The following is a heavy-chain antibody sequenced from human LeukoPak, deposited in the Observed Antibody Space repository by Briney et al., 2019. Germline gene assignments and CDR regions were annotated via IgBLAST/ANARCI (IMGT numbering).Heavy chain of an antibody. D-gene: IGHD6-19*01. CDR2: INYGSTGT. V-gene: IGHV3-23*01. CDR1: GFTFSSYA. CDR3: AKEEYNSGWYKWFGP. Sequence: GGSLRLSCAASGFTFSSYAMSWVRQAPGKGLEWVSSINYGSTGTFYADSVKGRFTISRDNSKDTLYLQMNSLRVEDTAVYYCAKEEYNSGWYKWFGPWGQGTLVTVSS. J-gene: IGHJ5*02.